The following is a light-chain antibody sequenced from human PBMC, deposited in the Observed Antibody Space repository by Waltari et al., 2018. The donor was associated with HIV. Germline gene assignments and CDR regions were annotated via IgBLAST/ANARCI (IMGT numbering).Light chain of an antibody. V-gene: IGLV3-19*01. Sequence: SSELTQDPSVSVALGQTIRITCQGDSPRSYYASWYQQKSGQAPVVVFFGRNNRPSGIPDRFSGSSSGNTASLTITGAQAEDEADYYCHSRDNSGHHVVFGGGTKVTVL. J-gene: IGLJ2*01. CDR1: SPRSYY. CDR2: GRN. CDR3: HSRDNSGHHVV.